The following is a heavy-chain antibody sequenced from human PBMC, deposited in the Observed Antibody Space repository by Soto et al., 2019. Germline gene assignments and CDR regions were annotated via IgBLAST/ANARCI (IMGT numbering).Heavy chain of an antibody. V-gene: IGHV4-34*01. CDR2: INHSGST. J-gene: IGHJ4*02. CDR1: GGSLSGYY. D-gene: IGHD2-2*01. Sequence: SVTLSLTCAVYGGSLSGYYCSWIRQPPGKGLEWIGEINHSGSTNYNPSLKSRVTISVDTSKNQFSLKLSSVTAADTAVYYCARDPSGVPAANVFDYWGQGTLVTVSS. CDR3: ARDPSGVPAANVFDY.